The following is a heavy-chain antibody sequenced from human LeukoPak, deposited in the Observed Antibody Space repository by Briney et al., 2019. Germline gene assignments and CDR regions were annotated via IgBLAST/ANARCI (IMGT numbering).Heavy chain of an antibody. CDR3: ARYWGPYDNSGAYFDY. Sequence: SETLSLTCAVYGGSFSGYYWSWIRQPPGKGLEWIATIHYTGSTYYNPSLKSRVTISVDTSKNQFSLKLSSVTAADTAMYYCARYWGPYDNSGAYFDYWGQGTLVTVSS. V-gene: IGHV4-34*01. CDR1: GGSFSGYY. D-gene: IGHD3-22*01. J-gene: IGHJ4*02. CDR2: IHYTGST.